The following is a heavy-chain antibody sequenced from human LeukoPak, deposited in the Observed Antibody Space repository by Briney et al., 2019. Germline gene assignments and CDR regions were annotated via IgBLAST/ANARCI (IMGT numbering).Heavy chain of an antibody. CDR3: ASGQYYDLWSGYYVD. D-gene: IGHD3-3*01. J-gene: IGHJ4*02. CDR1: GXSFSGHY. V-gene: IGHV4-34*01. Sequence: SETLSLTCAVYGXSFSGHYGSWIRQPPGKGLEWIGEINHSGSTNYNPSLESRVTISVDTSKNHFSLKLSSVTAADTAVYYCASGQYYDLWSGYYVDWGQGTLVTVSA. CDR2: INHSGST.